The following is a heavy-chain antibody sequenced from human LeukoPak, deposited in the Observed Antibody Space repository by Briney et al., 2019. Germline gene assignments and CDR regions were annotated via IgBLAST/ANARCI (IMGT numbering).Heavy chain of an antibody. D-gene: IGHD3-10*01. Sequence: GGSLRLSCAASGFTLSSNYMSWVRQAPGKVLEWVSVIYSGGGTYYADSVKGRFTISRDNSKNTLYLQMNSLRAEDTAVYYCARDLAGGSGSYDYWGQGTLVTVSS. CDR1: GFTLSSNY. V-gene: IGHV3-53*01. J-gene: IGHJ4*02. CDR3: ARDLAGGSGSYDY. CDR2: IYSGGGT.